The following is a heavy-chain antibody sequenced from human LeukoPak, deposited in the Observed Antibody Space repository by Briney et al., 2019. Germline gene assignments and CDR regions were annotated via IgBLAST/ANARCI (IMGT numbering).Heavy chain of an antibody. Sequence: SGGSLRLSCAASGFTFSSYSMNWVRQAPGKGLEWVSAISGSGGSTYYADSVKGRFTISRDNSKNTLYLQMNSLRAEDTAVYYCAKIGTGYSYGYYYFDYWGQGTLVTVSS. CDR2: ISGSGGST. CDR1: GFTFSSYS. J-gene: IGHJ4*02. D-gene: IGHD5-18*01. CDR3: AKIGTGYSYGYYYFDY. V-gene: IGHV3-23*01.